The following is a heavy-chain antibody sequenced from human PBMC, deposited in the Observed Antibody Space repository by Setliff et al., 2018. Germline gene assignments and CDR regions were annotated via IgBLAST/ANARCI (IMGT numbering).Heavy chain of an antibody. CDR3: VREGYSEYFQD. CDR1: GASVSSHY. Sequence: SETLSLTCNVSGASVSSHYWDWIRQPPGKGLEWIGFISYSGITTYNVFLKSRVSISVDTSKNQLSLTLSSVTAADTAVYYCVREGYSEYFQDWGRGTLVTVSS. J-gene: IGHJ1*01. CDR2: ISYSGIT. D-gene: IGHD1-1*01. V-gene: IGHV4-59*02.